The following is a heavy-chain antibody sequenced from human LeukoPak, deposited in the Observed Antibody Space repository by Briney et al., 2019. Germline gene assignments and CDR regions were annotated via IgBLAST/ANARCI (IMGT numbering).Heavy chain of an antibody. CDR1: GGTFSSYA. Sequence: ASVKVCCKASGGTFSSYAISWVRQAPGQGLEWMGRIIPILGIANYAQKFQGRVTITADKSTSTAYMELSSLRSEDTAVYYCARDLGVDDSSGYHRRGSFDYWGQGTLVTVSS. V-gene: IGHV1-69*04. J-gene: IGHJ4*02. D-gene: IGHD3-22*01. CDR3: ARDLGVDDSSGYHRRGSFDY. CDR2: IIPILGIA.